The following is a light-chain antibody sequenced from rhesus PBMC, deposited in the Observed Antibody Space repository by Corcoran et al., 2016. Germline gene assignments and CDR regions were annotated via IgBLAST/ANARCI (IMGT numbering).Light chain of an antibody. Sequence: DVQMTQSPSSLSASVGDTVTITCPASQDIINNLAWYQQRPGKDPKLLIYGASTLQSGVPSRFSGSGSGTDLTLTIRSLQPEDFATCCVQHGYGIRTFGQGTKVEI. V-gene: IGKV1-25*02. CDR1: QDIINN. CDR3: QHGYGIRT. J-gene: IGKJ1*01. CDR2: GAS.